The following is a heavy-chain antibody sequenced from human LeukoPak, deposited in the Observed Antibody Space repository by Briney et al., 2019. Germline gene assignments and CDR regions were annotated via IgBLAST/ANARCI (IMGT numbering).Heavy chain of an antibody. CDR2: ISTTSRHI. J-gene: IGHJ4*02. D-gene: IGHD2-15*01. V-gene: IGHV3-21*04. Sequence: GGSLRLSCAASGFTFSSYSIDWVRQAPGKGLEWVSSISTTSRHIYYADSVKGRFTISRDNAKNSLYLQMNSLRAEDTAVYYCAKGWGISYCSGGSCPGGFDYWGQGTLVTVSS. CDR3: AKGWGISYCSGGSCPGGFDY. CDR1: GFTFSSYS.